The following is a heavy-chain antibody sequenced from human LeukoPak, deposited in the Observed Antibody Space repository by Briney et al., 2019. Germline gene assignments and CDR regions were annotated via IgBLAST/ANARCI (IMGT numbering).Heavy chain of an antibody. J-gene: IGHJ5*02. CDR3: ARDAGWSAAMVTFWFDP. D-gene: IGHD5-18*01. CDR2: INAGNGNT. Sequence: ASVKVSCKASGYTFTSYAMHWVRQAPGQRLEWMGWINAGNGNTKYSQKFQGRVTITRDTSASKAYMELSSLRSEDTAVYYCARDAGWSAAMVTFWFDPWGQGTLVTVSS. CDR1: GYTFTSYA. V-gene: IGHV1-3*01.